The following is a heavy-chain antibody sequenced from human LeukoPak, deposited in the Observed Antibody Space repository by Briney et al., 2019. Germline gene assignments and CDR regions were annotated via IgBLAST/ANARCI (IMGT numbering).Heavy chain of an antibody. CDR3: AKPYYYDSSGYYYYFDY. D-gene: IGHD3-22*01. CDR1: GFTFSSYA. J-gene: IGHJ4*02. V-gene: IGHV3-30*18. Sequence: GGSLRLSCAASGFTFSSYAMSWVRQAPGKGLEWVAVISYDGSNKYYADSVKGRFTISRDNSKNTLYLQMNSLRAEDTAVYYCAKPYYYDSSGYYYYFDYWGQGTLVTVSS. CDR2: ISYDGSNK.